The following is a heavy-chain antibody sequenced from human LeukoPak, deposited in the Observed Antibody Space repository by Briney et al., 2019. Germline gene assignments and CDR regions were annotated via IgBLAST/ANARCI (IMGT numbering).Heavy chain of an antibody. CDR1: GGSFSGFY. J-gene: IGHJ6*03. CDR2: INHSGST. CDR3: AGQPQESCSGFSPSYYYYMDV. D-gene: IGHD2-15*01. V-gene: IGHV4-34*01. Sequence: PSETLSLTCAVYGGSFSGFYWSWIRQPPGKGLEWIGEINHSGSTNYNPSLKSRVTISVDTSKNQFSLKLSSVTAADTAVYYCAGQPQESCSGFSPSYYYYMDVWGKGTTVTVSS.